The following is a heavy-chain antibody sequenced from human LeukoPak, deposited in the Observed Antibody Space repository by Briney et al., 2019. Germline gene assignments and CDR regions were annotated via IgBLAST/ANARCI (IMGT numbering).Heavy chain of an antibody. CDR3: AKEMYYDRAPGDY. J-gene: IGHJ4*02. Sequence: RAGGSLRLSCAASGFTFTSYAMSWVRQAPGKGLEWVSAISGSDCSTYYADSVKGRFTISRDNSKNTLYLQMNSLRAEDTAVYYCAKEMYYDRAPGDYWGQGTLVTVSS. D-gene: IGHD3-22*01. CDR1: GFTFTSYA. CDR2: ISGSDCST. V-gene: IGHV3-23*01.